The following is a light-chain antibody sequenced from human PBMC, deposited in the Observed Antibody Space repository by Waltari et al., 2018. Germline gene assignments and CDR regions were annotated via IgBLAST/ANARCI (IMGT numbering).Light chain of an antibody. J-gene: IGKJ2*01. CDR1: QTILYNSKNKNC. CDR3: QQYYTIPHT. Sequence: DIVMTQSPDSLVVSLGERATINCKSSQTILYNSKNKNCLTWYQQKPGQPPKPLIFWASTRESGVPDRFSGSGSGTNFTLTISGLQAEDLAVYYCQQYYTIPHTFGQGTKLEI. V-gene: IGKV4-1*01. CDR2: WAS.